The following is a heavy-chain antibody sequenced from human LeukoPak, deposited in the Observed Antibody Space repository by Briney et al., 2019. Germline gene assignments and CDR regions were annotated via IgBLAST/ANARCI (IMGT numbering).Heavy chain of an antibody. D-gene: IGHD2-15*01. V-gene: IGHV1-2*02. Sequence: ASVRVSCKTTGYTFTGFYLHWVRQAPGQGLEWMGWIKPHTGDTKYAQRFQGRVTMTRDTSISTAYMELNNLRSDDTAVYYCARGRVGVDWYFDFWGRGTLVSVSS. J-gene: IGHJ2*01. CDR3: ARGRVGVDWYFDF. CDR1: GYTFTGFY. CDR2: IKPHTGDT.